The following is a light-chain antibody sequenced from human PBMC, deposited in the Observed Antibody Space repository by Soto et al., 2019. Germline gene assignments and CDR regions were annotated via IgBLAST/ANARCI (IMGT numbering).Light chain of an antibody. V-gene: IGKV3-15*01. CDR2: AAS. CDR3: QQYNIWPLWK. CDR1: ESVTSS. J-gene: IGKJ1*01. Sequence: EIVMTQSPATLSVSPGDRATLSCRASESVTSSLAWYQQKPGQPPRLLIYAASTRATDVPARFSGGGSETEFTLTISSLQSEDFAVYFCQQYNIWPLWKFGQGTKVDIK.